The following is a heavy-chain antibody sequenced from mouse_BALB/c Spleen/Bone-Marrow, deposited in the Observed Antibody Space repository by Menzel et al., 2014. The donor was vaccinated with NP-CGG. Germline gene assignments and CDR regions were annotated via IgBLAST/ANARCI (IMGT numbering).Heavy chain of an antibody. J-gene: IGHJ4*01. CDR1: GYTFTSYW. Sequence: QVHVKQSGAELARPGASVKLSCKASGYTFTSYWMQWVKQRPGRGLEWIGAIYPGDGDTRYTQKFKGKATLTADKSSSTAYMQLSSLASEDSAVYYCARSGAMDYWGQGTSVTVSS. V-gene: IGHV1-87*01. CDR2: IYPGDGDT. CDR3: ARSGAMDY. D-gene: IGHD3-2*02.